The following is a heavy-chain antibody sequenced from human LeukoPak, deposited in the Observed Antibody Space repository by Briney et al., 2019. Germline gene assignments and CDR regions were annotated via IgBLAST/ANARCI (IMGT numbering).Heavy chain of an antibody. CDR1: GFTFSRYG. Sequence: PGGSLRLFCAASGFTFSRYGMHWVRQAPGKGLEWVAVIWYDGSEKYYVDSVKGRVTISRDNSKNTVYLQMNSLRVEDTAVYYCARGSGLVVRGDYFDYWGQGTLVTVSS. CDR3: ARGSGLVVRGDYFDY. J-gene: IGHJ4*02. CDR2: IWYDGSEK. D-gene: IGHD3-10*01. V-gene: IGHV3-33*01.